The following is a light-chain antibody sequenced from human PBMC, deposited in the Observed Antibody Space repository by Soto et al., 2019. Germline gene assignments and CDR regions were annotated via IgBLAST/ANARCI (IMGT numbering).Light chain of an antibody. CDR3: QQSSTTPRT. CDR2: AAS. Sequence: DIQMTQSPSSLSASVGDRVTITCRASQSISSYLNWYQQKPGKAPKLLIYAASSLQSGVPSRFSGSGSGTDFTLTISSLQPGDFATYYCQQSSTTPRTFGQGTKLEIK. CDR1: QSISSY. V-gene: IGKV1-39*01. J-gene: IGKJ2*01.